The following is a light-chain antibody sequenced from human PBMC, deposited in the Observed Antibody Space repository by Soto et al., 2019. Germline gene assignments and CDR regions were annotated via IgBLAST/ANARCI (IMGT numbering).Light chain of an antibody. V-gene: IGLV6-57*03. CDR2: EDN. CDR3: QSYDSSKEV. Sequence: NFMLTQPHSVSESPGKTVTISCTRSSGSIASNYVQWYQQRPGSAHTTVIYEDNQRPSGVPDRFSGSIDSSSNSASLTISGLKTEDEADYYCQSYDSSKEVFGGGTKLTVL. CDR1: SGSIASNY. J-gene: IGLJ3*02.